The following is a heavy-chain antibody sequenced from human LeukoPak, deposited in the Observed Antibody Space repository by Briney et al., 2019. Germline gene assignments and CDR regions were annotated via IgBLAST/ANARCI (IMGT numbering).Heavy chain of an antibody. D-gene: IGHD5-12*01. V-gene: IGHV1-69*01. CDR2: IIPIFGTA. CDR3: ARNSPGLVATIPKSYYYYGMDV. CDR1: GGTFSSYA. J-gene: IGHJ6*04. Sequence: SVKVSCKASGGTFSSYAISWVRQAPGQGLEWMGGIIPIFGTANYAQKFQGRVTITADESTSTAYMELSSLRSEDTAVYYCARNSPGLVATIPKSYYYYGMDVWGKGTAVTVSS.